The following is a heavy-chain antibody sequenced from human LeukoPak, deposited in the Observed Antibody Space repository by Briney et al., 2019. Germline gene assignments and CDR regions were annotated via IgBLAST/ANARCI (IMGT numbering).Heavy chain of an antibody. J-gene: IGHJ4*02. V-gene: IGHV4-34*01. D-gene: IGHD3-22*01. CDR2: INHSGST. CDR3: ARGGAYYYGSSGYYPPFDY. Sequence: SETLSLTCAVYGGSFSGYYWSWIRQPPGKGLEWIGEINHSGSTNYNPSLKSRVTISVDTSKNQFSLKLYSVTAADTAVYYCARGGAYYYGSSGYYPPFDYWGQGTLVTVSS. CDR1: GGSFSGYY.